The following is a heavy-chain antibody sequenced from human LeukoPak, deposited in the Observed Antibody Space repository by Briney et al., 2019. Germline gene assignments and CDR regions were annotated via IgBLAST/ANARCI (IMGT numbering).Heavy chain of an antibody. CDR2: ISWNSGSI. J-gene: IGHJ4*02. CDR1: GFTFDDYA. V-gene: IGHV3-9*01. CDR3: ASGMFDGDNKEPPFY. Sequence: PGGSLRLSCAASGFTFDDYAMHWVRQAPGKGLEWVSGISWNSGSIGYADSVKGRFTISRDNAKNSLYLQMNSLRAEDTAVYYCASGMFDGDNKEPPFYWGQGTLVTVSS. D-gene: IGHD5-24*01.